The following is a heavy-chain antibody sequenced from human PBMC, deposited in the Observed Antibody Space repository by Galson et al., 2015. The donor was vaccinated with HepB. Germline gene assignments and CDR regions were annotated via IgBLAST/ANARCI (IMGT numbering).Heavy chain of an antibody. Sequence: SLRLSCAASGFTFDDYAMHWVRQAPGKGLEWVSGISWNSGSIGYADSVKGRFTISRDNAKNSLYLQMNSLRAEDTALYYCAKDRTAMVRGNEGWFDPWGQGTLVTVSS. D-gene: IGHD3-10*01. CDR1: GFTFDDYA. J-gene: IGHJ5*02. CDR2: ISWNSGSI. V-gene: IGHV3-9*01. CDR3: AKDRTAMVRGNEGWFDP.